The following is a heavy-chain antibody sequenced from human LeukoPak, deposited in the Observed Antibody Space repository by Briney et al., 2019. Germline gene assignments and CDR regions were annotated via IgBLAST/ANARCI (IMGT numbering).Heavy chain of an antibody. J-gene: IGHJ4*02. D-gene: IGHD6-25*01. Sequence: SETLSLTSTVSGGSISSGGYYWSWIRQHPGKGLEWIGYIYYSGSTYYNPSLKSRVTISVDTSKNQFSLKLSSVTAADTAVYYCARDSAATAYYFDYWGQGTLVTVSS. CDR1: GGSISSGGYY. V-gene: IGHV4-31*03. CDR2: IYYSGST. CDR3: ARDSAATAYYFDY.